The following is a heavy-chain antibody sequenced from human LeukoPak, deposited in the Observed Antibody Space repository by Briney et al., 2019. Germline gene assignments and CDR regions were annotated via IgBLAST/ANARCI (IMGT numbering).Heavy chain of an antibody. CDR1: GFTFSSYA. D-gene: IGHD5-18*01. Sequence: GGSLRLSCAASGFTFSSYAMSWVRQAPGKGLDWVSAISGSGGSTYYADSVKGRFTISRDNSENTLYLQMNSLRAEDTAVYYCAKSGGYSYGPFDYWGQGTLVTVSS. CDR2: ISGSGGST. V-gene: IGHV3-23*01. J-gene: IGHJ4*02. CDR3: AKSGGYSYGPFDY.